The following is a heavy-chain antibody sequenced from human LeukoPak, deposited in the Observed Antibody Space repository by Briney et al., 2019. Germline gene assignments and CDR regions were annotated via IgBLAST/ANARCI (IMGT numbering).Heavy chain of an antibody. V-gene: IGHV4-34*01. CDR1: GESFSGYF. J-gene: IGHJ3*02. D-gene: IGHD3-3*01. CDR2: INHSGST. Sequence: PSETLSLTCAVYGESFSGYFWTWIRQPPGKGLEWIGEINHSGSTNYNPSLKSRVIISVDTSKNQFSLKLSSVTAADTAVYYCARERSGSEIFARSFDIWGQGTMVTVSS. CDR3: ARERSGSEIFARSFDI.